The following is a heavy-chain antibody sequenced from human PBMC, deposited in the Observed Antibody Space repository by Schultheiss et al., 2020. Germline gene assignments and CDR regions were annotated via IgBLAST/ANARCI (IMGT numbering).Heavy chain of an antibody. CDR2: IYPGDSDT. CDR3: ALTDYVILTGYYCDAFDI. CDR1: GYSFTSYW. D-gene: IGHD3-9*01. V-gene: IGHV5-51*01. Sequence: KVSCKGSGYSFTSYWIGWVRQMPGKGLEWIGIIYPGDSDTRYSPSFQGQVTISADKSISTAYLQWSSLKASDTAMYYCALTDYVILTGYYCDAFDIWGQGTMVT. J-gene: IGHJ3*02.